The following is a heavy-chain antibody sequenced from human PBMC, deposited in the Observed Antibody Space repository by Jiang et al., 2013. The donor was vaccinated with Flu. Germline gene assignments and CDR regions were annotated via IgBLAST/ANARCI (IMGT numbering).Heavy chain of an antibody. CDR1: GFTFSSYG. V-gene: IGHV3-33*05. J-gene: IGHJ3*02. CDR3: ARYSSGWYNAFDI. CDR2: ISFDGSHK. D-gene: IGHD6-19*01. Sequence: GVVQPGRSLRLSCAASGFTFSSYGLHWVRQAPGKGLEWVAVISFDGSHKYYADSVKGRFTISRDNSKNTLYLQMNSLRAEDTAVYYCARYSSGWYNAFDIWGQGTMVTVSS.